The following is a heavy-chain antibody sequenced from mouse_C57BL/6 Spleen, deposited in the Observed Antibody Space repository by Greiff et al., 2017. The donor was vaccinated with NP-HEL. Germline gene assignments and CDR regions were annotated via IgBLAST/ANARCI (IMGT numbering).Heavy chain of an antibody. CDR3: ASPTYYSNSEAMDY. CDR2: IHPNSGST. CDR1: GYTFTSYW. V-gene: IGHV1-64*01. Sequence: QVQLQQPGAELVKPGASVKLSCKASGYTFTSYWMHWVKQRPGQGLEWIGMIHPNSGSTNYNEKFKSKATLTVDKSSSTAYMQLNSLTSEDSAVYDCASPTYYSNSEAMDYWGQGTSVTVSS. D-gene: IGHD2-5*01. J-gene: IGHJ4*01.